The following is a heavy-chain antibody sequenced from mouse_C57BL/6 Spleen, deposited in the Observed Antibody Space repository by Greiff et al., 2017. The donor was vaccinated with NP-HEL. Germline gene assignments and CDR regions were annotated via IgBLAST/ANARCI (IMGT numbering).Heavy chain of an antibody. Sequence: VQLQQSGPGLVQPSQSLSITCTVSGFSLTSYGVHWVRQSPGKGLEWLGVIWSGGSTDYNAAFISRLSISKDNSKSQVFFKMNSLQADDTAIYYCARKNDGYYFDYWGQGTTLTVSS. CDR3: ARKNDGYYFDY. D-gene: IGHD2-12*01. V-gene: IGHV2-2*01. J-gene: IGHJ2*01. CDR1: GFSLTSYG. CDR2: IWSGGST.